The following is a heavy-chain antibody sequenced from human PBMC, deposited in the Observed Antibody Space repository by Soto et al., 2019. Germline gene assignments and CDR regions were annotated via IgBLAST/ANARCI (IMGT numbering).Heavy chain of an antibody. CDR1: GLSLSTSGVA. J-gene: IGHJ2*01. V-gene: IGHV2-5*02. CDR2: IFWDDDK. Sequence: QITLKESGPTLVEHTQTLTLTCTFSGLSLSTSGVAVGWIRQPPGKALEWLALIFWDDDKRYSPSLKNRLTITKDTSKNQVVLTMTNMDPVDTATYYCAHRPTGWYFDLWGRGTLVTVSS. CDR3: AHRPTGWYFDL.